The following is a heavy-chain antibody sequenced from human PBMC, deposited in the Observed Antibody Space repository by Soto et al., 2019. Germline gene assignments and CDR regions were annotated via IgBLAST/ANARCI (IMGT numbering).Heavy chain of an antibody. Sequence: ASVKVSCKTSGYTFTSHGISWVRWAPGRGLEWMGWISAYNGDTKYAQKFQDRVTFTGDTSLNTAYMELSSLRSDDTAVYYCARMLSSDYADAFDIWGQGTMVTVSS. CDR2: ISAYNGDT. CDR1: GYTFTSHG. J-gene: IGHJ3*02. V-gene: IGHV1-18*04. D-gene: IGHD4-17*01. CDR3: ARMLSSDYADAFDI.